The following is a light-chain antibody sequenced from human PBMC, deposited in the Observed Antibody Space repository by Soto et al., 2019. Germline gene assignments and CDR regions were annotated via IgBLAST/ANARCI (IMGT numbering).Light chain of an antibody. V-gene: IGKV3-11*01. Sequence: IVLTQSPATLSLSPGERATLSCRASQSVSSYLAWYQQKPGQAPRLLLYDASNRATGIPARFSGSGSGTDFTLTISSLEPEDFAVYYCQQRSNWPRTFGGGTKVDIK. J-gene: IGKJ4*01. CDR2: DAS. CDR1: QSVSSY. CDR3: QQRSNWPRT.